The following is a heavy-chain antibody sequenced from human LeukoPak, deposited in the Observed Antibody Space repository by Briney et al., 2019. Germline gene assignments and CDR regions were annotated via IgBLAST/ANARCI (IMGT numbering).Heavy chain of an antibody. CDR1: GGTFSSYA. V-gene: IGHV1-69*13. CDR2: IIPIFGAA. Sequence: ASVKVSCKASGGTFSSYAISWARQAPGQGLEWMGGIIPIFGAANYAQKFQGRVTITADESTSTAYMELSSLRSEDTAVYYCARPLRRSSGWYGLPLDFDYWGQGTLVTVSS. J-gene: IGHJ4*02. D-gene: IGHD6-19*01. CDR3: ARPLRRSSGWYGLPLDFDY.